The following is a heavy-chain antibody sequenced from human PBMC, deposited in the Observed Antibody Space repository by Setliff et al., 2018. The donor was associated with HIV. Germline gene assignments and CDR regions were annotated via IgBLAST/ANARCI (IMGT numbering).Heavy chain of an antibody. D-gene: IGHD6-13*01. CDR2: INPSDGGT. CDR3: ARDGNLYTTSITAGPYYFDF. J-gene: IGHJ4*02. Sequence: ASVKVSCKASGYTSTNYYMHWVRQAPGQGLEWMGIINPSDGGTSYAQKFQGRVTMTRDTSTSTVYMEVSSLRSEDTAVYYCARDGNLYTTSITAGPYYFDFWGQGTLVTVSS. V-gene: IGHV1-46*01. CDR1: GYTSTNYY.